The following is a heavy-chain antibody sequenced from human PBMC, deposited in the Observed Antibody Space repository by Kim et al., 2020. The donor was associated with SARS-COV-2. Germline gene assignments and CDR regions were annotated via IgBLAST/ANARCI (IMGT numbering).Heavy chain of an antibody. D-gene: IGHD6-13*01. J-gene: IGHJ6*02. CDR2: IWYDGSNK. CDR3: ARDLAGVAPGIAAAGIMSGYYYYGMDV. Sequence: GGSLRLSCAASGFTFSSYGMHWVRQAPGKGLEWVAVIWYDGSNKYYADSVKGRFTISRDNSKNTLYLQMNSLRAEDTAVYYCARDLAGVAPGIAAAGIMSGYYYYGMDVWGQGTTVTVSS. V-gene: IGHV3-33*01. CDR1: GFTFSSYG.